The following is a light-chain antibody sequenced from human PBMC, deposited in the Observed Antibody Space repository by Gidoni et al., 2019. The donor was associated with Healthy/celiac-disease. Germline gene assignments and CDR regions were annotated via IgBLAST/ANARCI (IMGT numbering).Light chain of an antibody. CDR1: SSDVGGYNY. CDR2: DVS. J-gene: IGLJ2*01. CDR3: CSYAGSYTLV. Sequence: QSALTQPRPVSGSPGQPVTISCTGTSSDVGGYNYVSWYQQPPGKAPKLMIYDVSKRPSGVPDRFSGSKSGNTASLTISGLQAEDEADYYCCSYAGSYTLVFGGGTKLTVL. V-gene: IGLV2-11*01.